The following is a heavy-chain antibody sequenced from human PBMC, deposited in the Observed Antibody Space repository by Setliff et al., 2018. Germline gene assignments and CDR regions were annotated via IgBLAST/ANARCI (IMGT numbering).Heavy chain of an antibody. Sequence: GASVKVSCKASGYTFTGYYFHWVRQAPGQGLEWMGWINPNNGDTKSAQKFQGRLTMTRDTSISTAYMELSSLRSDDTAVYYCARQPVDTVMVTFDYWGQGTLVTVSS. D-gene: IGHD5-18*01. CDR1: GYTFTGYY. CDR3: ARQPVDTVMVTFDY. CDR2: INPNNGDT. J-gene: IGHJ4*02. V-gene: IGHV1-2*02.